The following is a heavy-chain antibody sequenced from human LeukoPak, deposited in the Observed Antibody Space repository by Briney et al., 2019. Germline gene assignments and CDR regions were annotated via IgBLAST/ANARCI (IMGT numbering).Heavy chain of an antibody. CDR1: GFTFSGYW. CDR3: ARDWGGQRENYYYGMDA. Sequence: GGSLRLSCAASGFTFSGYWMHWVRQAPGKGLVWVSRINTDGSTTTYADSVKGRFTISRDNSKNTLYLQVNSQRAEDTAVYYCARDWGGQRENYYYGMDAWGQGTTVTVSS. J-gene: IGHJ6*02. D-gene: IGHD6-25*01. V-gene: IGHV3-74*01. CDR2: INTDGSTT.